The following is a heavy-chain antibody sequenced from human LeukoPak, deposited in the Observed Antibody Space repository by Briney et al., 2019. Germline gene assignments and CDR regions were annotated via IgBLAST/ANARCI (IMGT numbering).Heavy chain of an antibody. CDR1: GFTFSNAW. CDR3: TTLEYYYGSGTTNPPDY. J-gene: IGHJ4*02. D-gene: IGHD3-10*01. Sequence: PGGSLRLSCAASGFTFSNAWMSWVRQAPGKGLEWVGRIKSKTDGGTTDYAAPVQGRLTISRDDSKNTLYLQMNSLKTEDTAVYYCTTLEYYYGSGTTNPPDYWGQGTLVTVSS. V-gene: IGHV3-15*01. CDR2: IKSKTDGGTT.